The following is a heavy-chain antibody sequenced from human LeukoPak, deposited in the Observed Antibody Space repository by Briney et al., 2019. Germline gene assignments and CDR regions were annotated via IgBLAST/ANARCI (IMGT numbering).Heavy chain of an antibody. V-gene: IGHV1-18*01. CDR3: ARGGIQLWPSSNWFDP. CDR1: GYTFTSYS. D-gene: IGHD5-18*01. J-gene: IGHJ5*02. Sequence: GASVKVSCKASGYTFTSYSITWVRQAPGQGLEWMGWISAYNGNTHYAQKLQGRVTMTTDTSTSTAYMELRSLRSDDTAVYYCARGGIQLWPSSNWFDPWGQGTLVTVSS. CDR2: ISAYNGNT.